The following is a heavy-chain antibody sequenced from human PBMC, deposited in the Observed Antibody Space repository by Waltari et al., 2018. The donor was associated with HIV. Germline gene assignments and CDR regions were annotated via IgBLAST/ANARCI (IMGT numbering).Heavy chain of an antibody. CDR2: ISYDGSNK. V-gene: IGHV3-30-3*01. CDR3: ARDGDSRFDSTLNYYDSSGYPYY. D-gene: IGHD3-22*01. CDR1: GFTFSSYA. Sequence: QVQLVESGGGVVQPGRSLRLSCAASGFTFSSYAMHWVRQAPGTGLAWVAVISYDGSNKYYADSVKGRFTISRDNSKNTLYLQMNSLRAEDTAVYYCARDGDSRFDSTLNYYDSSGYPYYWGQGTLVTVSS. J-gene: IGHJ4*02.